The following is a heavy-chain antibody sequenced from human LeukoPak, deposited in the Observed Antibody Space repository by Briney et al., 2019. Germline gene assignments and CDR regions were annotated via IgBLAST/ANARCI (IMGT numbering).Heavy chain of an antibody. CDR3: ARGAHYYYDRSGYYYFDY. CDR1: GLTFSTYA. D-gene: IGHD3-22*01. CDR2: ISSIGGST. J-gene: IGHJ4*02. V-gene: IGHV3-64*01. Sequence: PGGSLRLSCAASGLTFSTYAMHWVRQAPGKGLEYVSGISSIGGSTYYANSVKGRFTISRDNSKNTLFLQMGSLRAEDMAVYYCARGAHYYYDRSGYYYFDYWGQGTLVTVSS.